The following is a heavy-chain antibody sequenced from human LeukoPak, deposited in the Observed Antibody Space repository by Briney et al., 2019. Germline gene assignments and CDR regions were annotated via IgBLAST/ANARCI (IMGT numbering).Heavy chain of an antibody. CDR2: IKQDGSEI. CDR3: ARDRGWFAMDV. D-gene: IGHD3-10*01. CDR1: GFTFSSCW. V-gene: IGHV3-7*01. Sequence: GGSLRLSCVASGFTFSSCWMNWVRQAPGKGLEWVANIKQDGSEIYYVDSVKGRFTISRDNAKNSLYLQMNSLRAEDTAVYHCARDRGWFAMDVWGQGTTVTVSS. J-gene: IGHJ6*02.